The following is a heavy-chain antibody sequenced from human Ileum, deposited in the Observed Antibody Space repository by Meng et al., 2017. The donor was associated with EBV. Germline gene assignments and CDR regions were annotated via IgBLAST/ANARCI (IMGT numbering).Heavy chain of an antibody. Sequence: QLVQSLAQVKHPGAPAKLSCKSSGYTCTIYAMHWVRQAPGQRLEWMGWISAGNGDKKYSQKFQGRVRITRDTPASTAYMDLSSLRSEDTAVYYCARDPEGGSYFLNYWGQGTPVTVSS. CDR2: ISAGNGDK. CDR3: ARDPEGGSYFLNY. V-gene: IGHV1-3*01. D-gene: IGHD1-26*01. J-gene: IGHJ4*02. CDR1: GYTCTIYA.